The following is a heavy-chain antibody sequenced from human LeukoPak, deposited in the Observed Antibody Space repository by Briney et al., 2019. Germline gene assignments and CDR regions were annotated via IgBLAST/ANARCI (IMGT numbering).Heavy chain of an antibody. J-gene: IGHJ4*02. Sequence: SETLSLTCTVSGGSISSGDYYWSWLRQPPGMGLEWLGYISYSGSTYYNPSLKSRVTISVDTSKNQFSLKLSSVTTADTAVYYCARVLLDGGYYPYYFDYWGQATLVTVPS. CDR2: ISYSGST. V-gene: IGHV4-30-4*01. CDR1: GGSISSGDYY. D-gene: IGHD3-22*01. CDR3: ARVLLDGGYYPYYFDY.